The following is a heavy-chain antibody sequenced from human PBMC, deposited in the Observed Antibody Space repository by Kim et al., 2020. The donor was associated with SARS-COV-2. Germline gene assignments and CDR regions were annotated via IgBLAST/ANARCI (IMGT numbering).Heavy chain of an antibody. CDR2: IYPGDSDT. V-gene: IGHV5-51*01. D-gene: IGHD6-19*01. CDR3: ARFRYSRGWHRTFDR. Sequence: GESLKISCQASGYSFTMYWIGWGRQMPGKGLEWMGIIYPGDSDTRYSPSFQDQVTISADKSIHTAYLPWSSLKASDTAMYYCARFRYSRGWHRTFDRWGQ. J-gene: IGHJ4*02. CDR1: GYSFTMYW.